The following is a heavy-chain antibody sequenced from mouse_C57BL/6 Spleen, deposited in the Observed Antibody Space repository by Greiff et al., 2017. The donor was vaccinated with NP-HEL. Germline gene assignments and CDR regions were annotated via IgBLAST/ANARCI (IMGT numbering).Heavy chain of an antibody. Sequence: QVQLQQSGAELVKPGASVKISCKASGYAFSSYWMNWVKQRPGKGLEWIGQIYPGDGDTNYNGKFKGKATLTADKSSSTAYMQLSSLTSEDSAVYFCARSGWLRRDWDFDGWGTETTVTVPS. CDR1: GYAFSSYW. J-gene: IGHJ1*03. V-gene: IGHV1-80*01. CDR3: ARSGWLRRDWDFDG. CDR2: IYPGDGDT. D-gene: IGHD2-2*01.